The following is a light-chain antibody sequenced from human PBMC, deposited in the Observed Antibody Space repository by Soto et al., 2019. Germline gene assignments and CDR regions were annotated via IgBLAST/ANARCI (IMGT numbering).Light chain of an antibody. J-gene: IGLJ1*01. V-gene: IGLV2-14*01. CDR1: SSDVGGYNY. Sequence: QSALTQPASVSGSPGQSITISCTGTSSDVGGYNYVSWYQQQPGKAPKFMSYDVTNRPSGVSNRFSGSKSGTTASLTISGLQAEYEADYYCCSYTTSNTRQIVFGTGTKLTVL. CDR3: CSYTTSNTRQIV. CDR2: DVT.